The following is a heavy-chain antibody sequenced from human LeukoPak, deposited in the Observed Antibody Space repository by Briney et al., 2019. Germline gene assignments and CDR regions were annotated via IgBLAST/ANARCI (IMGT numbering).Heavy chain of an antibody. CDR1: GFTFSNSP. CDR2: ISTSGSDT. J-gene: IGHJ4*02. D-gene: IGHD1-7*01. V-gene: IGHV3-23*01. CDR3: AKGGNYAPLDY. Sequence: GGSLRLSCAASGFTFSNSPMTWARQAPGKGLEWVAAISTSGSDTIYTDFVKDRFTISRDNSKNTLYLQMNSLRAEDTAVYYCAKGGNYAPLDYWGQGTLVTVSS.